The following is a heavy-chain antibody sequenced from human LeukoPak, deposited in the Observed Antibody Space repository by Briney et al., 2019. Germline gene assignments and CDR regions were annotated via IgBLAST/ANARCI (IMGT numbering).Heavy chain of an antibody. Sequence: GGSLRLSCAASGFTFSSYWMSWVRQAPGKGLEWVANIKQDGSEKYYVDSVKGRFTISRDNAKNSLYLQMNSLRAEDTAVYYCAKRGGDTYYYGSGSYYRYFDYWGQGTLVTVSS. V-gene: IGHV3-7*01. D-gene: IGHD3-10*01. CDR1: GFTFSSYW. CDR2: IKQDGSEK. J-gene: IGHJ4*02. CDR3: AKRGGDTYYYGSGSYYRYFDY.